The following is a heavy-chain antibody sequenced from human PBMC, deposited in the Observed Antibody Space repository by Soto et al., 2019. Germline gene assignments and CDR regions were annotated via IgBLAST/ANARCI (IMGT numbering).Heavy chain of an antibody. CDR3: ARVQYSGDDFKQAFAI. CDR2: IHAGNGYT. V-gene: IGHV1-3*01. CDR1: GYTFTSYA. J-gene: IGHJ3*02. Sequence: QVQLVQSGAEVKKPGASVKISCKASGYTFTSYAVHWVRQAPGQRLEWMGWIHAGNGYTKYSQNFHGRVTITRDTSARTVYMELRSPRSEDTAVYYCARVQYSGDDFKQAFAIWGQGTMVAVSS. D-gene: IGHD5-12*01.